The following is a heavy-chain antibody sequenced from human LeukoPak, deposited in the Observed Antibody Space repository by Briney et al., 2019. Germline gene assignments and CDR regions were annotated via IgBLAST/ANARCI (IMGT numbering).Heavy chain of an antibody. CDR2: ISYDGSNK. D-gene: IGHD2-2*02. CDR1: GFTFSSYG. J-gene: IGHJ4*02. V-gene: IGHV3-30*18. Sequence: GGSLRLSCAASGFTFSSYGMHWVRQAPGKGLEGVAVISYDGSNKYYADSVKGRFTISRDNSKNTLYLQMNSLRAEDTAVYYCAKKTFIVVVPAAITDYWGQGTLVTVSS. CDR3: AKKTFIVVVPAAITDY.